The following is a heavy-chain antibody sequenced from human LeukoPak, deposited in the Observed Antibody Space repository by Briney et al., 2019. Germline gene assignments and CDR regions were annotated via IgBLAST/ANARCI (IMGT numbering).Heavy chain of an antibody. V-gene: IGHV1-24*01. CDR1: GGTFSSYA. D-gene: IGHD5-18*01. Sequence: ASVKVSCKASGGTFSSYAISWVRQAPGKGLEWMGGFDPEDGETIYAQKFQGRVTMTEDTSTDTAYMELSSLRSEDTAVYYCATDPSIQLWLNYWGQGTLVTVSS. CDR2: FDPEDGET. J-gene: IGHJ4*02. CDR3: ATDPSIQLWLNY.